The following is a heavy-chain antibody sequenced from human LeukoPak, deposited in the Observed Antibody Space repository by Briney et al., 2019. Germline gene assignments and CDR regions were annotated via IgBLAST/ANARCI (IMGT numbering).Heavy chain of an antibody. Sequence: PGGSLRLSCAASGFTFSSYWMSWVRQAPGKGLEWVANIKQDGSEKYYVDSVKGRFTISRDNAKNSLYLQMNSLRAEDTAVYYCARDSITIFGVVAHNYGMDVWGQGTTVTVSS. D-gene: IGHD3-3*01. CDR1: GFTFSSYW. V-gene: IGHV3-7*01. CDR2: IKQDGSEK. J-gene: IGHJ6*02. CDR3: ARDSITIFGVVAHNYGMDV.